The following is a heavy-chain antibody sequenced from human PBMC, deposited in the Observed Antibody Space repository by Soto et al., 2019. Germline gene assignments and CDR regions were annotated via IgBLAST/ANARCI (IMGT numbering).Heavy chain of an antibody. D-gene: IGHD1-26*01. Sequence: SETLSLTCTVSGGSISSGGYYWSWIRQHPGKGLEWIGYIYYSGSTYYNPSLKSRVTISVDTSKNQFSLKLSSVTAADTAVYYCARGRTKGGSFSLDYWGQGTLVTVSS. CDR1: GGSISSGGYY. V-gene: IGHV4-31*03. CDR2: IYYSGST. CDR3: ARGRTKGGSFSLDY. J-gene: IGHJ4*02.